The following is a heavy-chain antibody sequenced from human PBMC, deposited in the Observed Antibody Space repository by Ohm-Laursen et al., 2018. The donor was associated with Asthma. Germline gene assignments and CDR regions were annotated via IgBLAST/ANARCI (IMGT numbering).Heavy chain of an antibody. CDR2: ISYDGSNK. V-gene: IGHV3-30-3*02. CDR1: GFTFSSYA. J-gene: IGHJ6*02. Sequence: SLRLSCAASGFTFSSYAMHWVRQAPGKGLEWVAVISYDGSNKYYADSVKGRFTISRDNSKNTLYLQMNSLRAEDTAVYYCASAGGAARRLYYYGMDVWGQGTTVTVSS. D-gene: IGHD6-6*01. CDR3: ASAGGAARRLYYYGMDV.